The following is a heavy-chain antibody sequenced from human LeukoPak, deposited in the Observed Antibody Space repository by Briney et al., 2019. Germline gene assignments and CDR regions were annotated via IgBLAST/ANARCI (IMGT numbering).Heavy chain of an antibody. Sequence: GGSLRLSCATSGFTFSNYNMNWVRQAPGKGLEWVAYIGSTTSTIYYAGSVKGRFTISRDNAKNSLYLQMNSLRDKDTAVYFYARSGSYYRTFDYWGQGSLVTVSS. J-gene: IGHJ4*02. CDR3: ARSGSYYRTFDY. V-gene: IGHV3-48*02. CDR1: GFTFSNYN. CDR2: IGSTTSTI. D-gene: IGHD1-26*01.